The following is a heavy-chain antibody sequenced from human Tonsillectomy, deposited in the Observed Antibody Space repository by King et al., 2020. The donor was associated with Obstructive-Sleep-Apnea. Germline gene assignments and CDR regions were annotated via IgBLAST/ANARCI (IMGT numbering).Heavy chain of an antibody. CDR2: ISFDGSNK. Sequence: VQLVESGGGVVQPGRSLRLSCAASGFTFSTYAMHWVRQAPGKGLEWVAVISFDGSNKYYADSVKGRFTISRDNSKNTLYLQMHSLRPEDTAVYYCARDAQYSSGWLGWFDPWGQGTLVTVSS. CDR3: ARDAQYSSGWLGWFDP. J-gene: IGHJ5*02. CDR1: GFTFSTYA. V-gene: IGHV3-30-3*01. D-gene: IGHD6-19*01.